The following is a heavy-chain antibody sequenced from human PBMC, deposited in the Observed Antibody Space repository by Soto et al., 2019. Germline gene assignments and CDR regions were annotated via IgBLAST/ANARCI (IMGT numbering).Heavy chain of an antibody. V-gene: IGHV4-59*08. Sequence: QVQLQESGPGLVKPSETLSLTCTVSGGSISSYYWSWIRQPPGKGLEWIGYIYYSGSTNYNPSLKSRVTISVDTSKNQFSLKLSSVTAADTAVYYCARPIGELRGGNYYYMDVWGKGTTVTVSS. D-gene: IGHD1-7*01. CDR2: IYYSGST. CDR1: GGSISSYY. J-gene: IGHJ6*03. CDR3: ARPIGELRGGNYYYMDV.